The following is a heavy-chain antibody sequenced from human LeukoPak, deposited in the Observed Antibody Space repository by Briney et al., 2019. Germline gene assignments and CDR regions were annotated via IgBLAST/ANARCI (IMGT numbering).Heavy chain of an antibody. D-gene: IGHD5-12*01. CDR3: ARAEPWIHQQFDY. J-gene: IGHJ4*02. CDR2: INHSGST. V-gene: IGHV4-34*01. Sequence: SKTLSLTCAVYGGSISGYYWSWIRQPPGKGLEWIGEINHSGSTNYNPSLKSRVTISVDTSKNQFSLKLSSVTAADTAVYYCARAEPWIHQQFDYWGQGTLVTVSS. CDR1: GGSISGYY.